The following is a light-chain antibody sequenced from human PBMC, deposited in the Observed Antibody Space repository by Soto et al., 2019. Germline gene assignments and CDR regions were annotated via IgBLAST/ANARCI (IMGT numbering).Light chain of an antibody. J-gene: IGKJ2*01. CDR2: GAS. V-gene: IGKV3-15*01. CDR3: QQYNNWPYT. CDR1: QSVTSN. Sequence: EIVMTQSPATLSVSPGDRVTLSCRASQSVTSNLAWYQQKPGQAPRLLIYGASTRATGIPARFSGSGSGTEFTLTISSRQSEDFAVYYCQQYNNWPYTFGRGTKLEIK.